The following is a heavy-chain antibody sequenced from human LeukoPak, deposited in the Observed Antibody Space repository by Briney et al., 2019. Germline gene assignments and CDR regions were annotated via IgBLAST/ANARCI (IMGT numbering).Heavy chain of an antibody. Sequence: QSGGSLRLSCAASGFTFSSYSMNWVRQAPGKGLEWVSAISGSGGSTYYADSVKGRFTISRDNSKNTLYLQMNSLRAEDTAVYYCAKLPDKFQWLLPDYWGQGTLVTVSS. J-gene: IGHJ4*02. D-gene: IGHD3-22*01. CDR3: AKLPDKFQWLLPDY. V-gene: IGHV3-23*01. CDR2: ISGSGGST. CDR1: GFTFSSYS.